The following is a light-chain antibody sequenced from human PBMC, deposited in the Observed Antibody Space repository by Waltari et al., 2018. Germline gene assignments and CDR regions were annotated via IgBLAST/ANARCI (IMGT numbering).Light chain of an antibody. CDR2: AAS. J-gene: IGKJ2*01. Sequence: DIQMTQSPSSLSASVGDRVTITCRASQSISSYLNWYQQKPGKAPKLLLYAASSLQSGVPSRFSGSGSGTDFTPTISSLQPADFATYYCQQSYSTPLYTFGQGTKLEIK. CDR3: QQSYSTPLYT. CDR1: QSISSY. V-gene: IGKV1-39*01.